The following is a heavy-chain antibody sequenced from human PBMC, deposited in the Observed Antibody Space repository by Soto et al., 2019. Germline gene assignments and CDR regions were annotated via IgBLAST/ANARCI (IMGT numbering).Heavy chain of an antibody. V-gene: IGHV3-13*01. D-gene: IGHD7-27*01. CDR1: GFIFSDFW. CDR2: IGAASDT. Sequence: GGSLRLSCAASGFIFSDFWMHWVRQVPGEGLVWVSGIGAASDTYYPVSVQGRFTVSRDNAKKSLYLQMNSLRAGDTAVYYCARGVLGPGDYYYGMDVWGQGTTVTVSS. CDR3: ARGVLGPGDYYYGMDV. J-gene: IGHJ6*02.